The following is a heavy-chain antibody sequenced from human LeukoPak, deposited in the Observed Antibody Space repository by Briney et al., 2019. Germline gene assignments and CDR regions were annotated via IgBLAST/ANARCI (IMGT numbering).Heavy chain of an antibody. CDR1: GYTFSGYY. V-gene: IGHV1-2*02. CDR3: ARDSVLLWFGARVGRYNWFDP. CDR2: INPNSGGT. Sequence: ASVKVSCKASGYTFSGYYMHWVRQAPGQGLEWMGWINPNSGGTNYAQKFQGRVTMTRDTSISTAYMELSRLRSDDTAVYYCARDSVLLWFGARVGRYNWFDPWGQGTLVTVSS. J-gene: IGHJ5*02. D-gene: IGHD3-10*01.